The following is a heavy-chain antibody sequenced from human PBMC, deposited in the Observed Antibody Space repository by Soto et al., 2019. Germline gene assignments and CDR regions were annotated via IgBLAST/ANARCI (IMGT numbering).Heavy chain of an antibody. CDR3: AKERSCGTNNWNLVN. J-gene: IGHJ4*02. Sequence: QVQLVESGGGVVQPGRSLRLSCVASGFTFSTFGMHWVRQAPGKGLEWVASISYSGASQFYAESVQGRFIISRDNSKNTVYLQVSSLRADDTAVYYCAKERSCGTNNWNLVNWGQGTLVSVSS. D-gene: IGHD1-7*01. V-gene: IGHV3-30*18. CDR1: GFTFSTFG. CDR2: ISYSGASQ.